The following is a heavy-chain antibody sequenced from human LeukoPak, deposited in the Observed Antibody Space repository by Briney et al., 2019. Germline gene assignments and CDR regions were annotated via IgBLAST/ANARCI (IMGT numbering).Heavy chain of an antibody. J-gene: IGHJ4*02. CDR1: GYTFTSYY. CDR2: FDPEDGET. Sequence: ASVKVSCKASGYTFTSYYMHWVRQAPGKGLEWMGGFDPEDGETIYAQKFQGRVTMTEDTSTDTAYMELSSLRSEDTAVYYCATAPRIAAAGYYFDYWGQGTLVTVSS. V-gene: IGHV1-24*01. D-gene: IGHD6-13*01. CDR3: ATAPRIAAAGYYFDY.